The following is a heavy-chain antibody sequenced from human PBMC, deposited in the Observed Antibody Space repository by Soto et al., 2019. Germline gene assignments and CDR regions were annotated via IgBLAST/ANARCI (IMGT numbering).Heavy chain of an antibody. CDR2: IYPGDSDT. Sequence: ESLKISCKGSGYSFTSYWIGWVRQMPGKGLEWMGIIYPGDSDTRYSPSFQGQVTISADKSISTAYLQWSSLKASDTAMYYCARTYCSSTSCSNWFDPWGQGTLVTVSS. D-gene: IGHD2-2*01. CDR3: ARTYCSSTSCSNWFDP. J-gene: IGHJ5*02. V-gene: IGHV5-51*01. CDR1: GYSFTSYW.